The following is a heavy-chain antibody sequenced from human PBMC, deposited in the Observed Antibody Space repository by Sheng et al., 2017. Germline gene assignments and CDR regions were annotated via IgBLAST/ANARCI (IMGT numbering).Heavy chain of an antibody. V-gene: IGHV3-7*01. J-gene: IGHJ4*02. CDR2: VNRDGSDK. CDR1: GFTFSSHW. CDR3: VRNGGAFDF. Sequence: EVQLVESGGGLVQPGGSLRLSCAASGFTFSSHWMSWVRQAPGKGLEWVANVNRDGSDKNYVDSVKGRFAISRDNARNSLYLQMDSLRAEDTSVYYCVRNGGAFDFWGQGTLVTV. D-gene: IGHD4-17*01.